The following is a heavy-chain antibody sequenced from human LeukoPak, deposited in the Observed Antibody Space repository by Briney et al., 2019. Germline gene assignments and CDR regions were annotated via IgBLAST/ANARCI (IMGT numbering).Heavy chain of an antibody. CDR2: INHSGST. Sequence: SETLSLTCAVYGGSFSGYYWSWIRQPPGKGLEWIGEINHSGSTNYNPSLKSRVTISADTSKNQFSLKLSSVTAADTAVYYCARLGVRTPPGVYWGQGTLVTVSS. J-gene: IGHJ4*02. D-gene: IGHD2-8*01. V-gene: IGHV4-34*01. CDR1: GGSFSGYY. CDR3: ARLGVRTPPGVY.